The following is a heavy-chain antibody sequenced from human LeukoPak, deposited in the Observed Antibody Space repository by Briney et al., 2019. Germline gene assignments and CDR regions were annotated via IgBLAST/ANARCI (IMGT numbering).Heavy chain of an antibody. CDR2: IYYTGST. V-gene: IGHV4-59*08. Sequence: SETLSLTCTVSGGSISSYYWSWIRQPPGKGLEWIGYIYYTGSTNYNPSLTSRVTISVDTSKNQFSLKLSSVTAADTAVYYCASVRRGFGEFSKYYSYYYMDVWGKGTTVTISS. CDR1: GGSISSYY. D-gene: IGHD3-10*01. J-gene: IGHJ6*03. CDR3: ASVRRGFGEFSKYYSYYYMDV.